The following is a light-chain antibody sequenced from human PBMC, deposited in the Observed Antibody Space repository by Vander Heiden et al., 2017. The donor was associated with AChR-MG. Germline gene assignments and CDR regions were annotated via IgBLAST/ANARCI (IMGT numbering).Light chain of an antibody. CDR2: KAS. J-gene: IGKJ1*01. V-gene: IGKV1-5*03. CDR1: QSISDW. CDR3: QQYNSVSRT. Sequence: DIQMTQSPSTLSASVGDRVTLTCRASQSISDWLAWYQQKPGKAPKLLIYKASKLESGVPSRFSGSGTGTEFFLTISSLQPDDFATYYCQQYNSVSRTFGQGTKVEIK.